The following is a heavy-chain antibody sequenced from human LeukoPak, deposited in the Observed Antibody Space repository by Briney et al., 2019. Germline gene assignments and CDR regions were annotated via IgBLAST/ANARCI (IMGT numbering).Heavy chain of an antibody. CDR2: INPNSGGT. Sequence: ASVKVSCKASGYTFTGYYMHWVRQAPGQGLEWMGWINPNSGGTNYAQKSQGRVTITTDESTSTAYMELSSLRSEDTAVYYCARVDGSGGYISYWGQGTLVTVSS. J-gene: IGHJ4*02. CDR3: ARVDGSGGYISY. CDR1: GYTFTGYY. D-gene: IGHD3-10*01. V-gene: IGHV1-2*02.